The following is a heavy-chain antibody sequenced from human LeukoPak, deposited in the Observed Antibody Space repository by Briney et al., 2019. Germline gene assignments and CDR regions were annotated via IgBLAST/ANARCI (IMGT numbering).Heavy chain of an antibody. D-gene: IGHD3-22*01. V-gene: IGHV4-38-2*01. CDR2: IYHSGST. Sequence: SETLSLTCAVSGYSISSGYYWGWIRQPPGKGLEWIGSIYHSGSTYYNPSLKSRVTISVDTSKNQFSLKLSSVTAADTAVYYCARASRTYYYDRHWFDPWGQGTLVTVSS. J-gene: IGHJ5*02. CDR3: ARASRTYYYDRHWFDP. CDR1: GYSISSGYY.